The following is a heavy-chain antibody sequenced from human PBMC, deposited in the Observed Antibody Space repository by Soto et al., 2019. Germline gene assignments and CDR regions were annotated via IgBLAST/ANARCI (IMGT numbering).Heavy chain of an antibody. D-gene: IGHD3-22*01. CDR2: IYYSGST. V-gene: IGHV4-31*03. CDR1: GGSVSSGDYY. Sequence: SETLSLTCSVSGGSVSSGDYYWSWIRQHPGKGLEWIGYIYYSGSTYYNPSLKSRVTISVDTSKNQFSLKLSSVTAADTAVYYCARTDGSGYYFVYWGHGALVTVSS. J-gene: IGHJ4*01. CDR3: ARTDGSGYYFVY.